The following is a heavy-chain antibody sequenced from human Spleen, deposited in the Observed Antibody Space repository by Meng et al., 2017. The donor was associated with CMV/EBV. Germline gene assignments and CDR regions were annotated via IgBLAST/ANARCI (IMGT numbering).Heavy chain of an antibody. CDR2: IYYSGTT. CDR1: GGSISSAGYY. J-gene: IGHJ4*02. D-gene: IGHD3/OR15-3a*01. CDR3: ARGATWTGYHFDY. Sequence: SGGSISSAGYYWSWIRQHPGKGLEWIGYIYYSGTTYYNPSLVSRLTISLDTSKNQFSLKLSSVTAADTAVYYCARGATWTGYHFDYWGQGTLVTVSS. V-gene: IGHV4-31*02.